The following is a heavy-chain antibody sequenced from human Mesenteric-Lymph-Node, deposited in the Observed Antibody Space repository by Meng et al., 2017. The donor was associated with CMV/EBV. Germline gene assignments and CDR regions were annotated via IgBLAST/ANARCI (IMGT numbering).Heavy chain of an antibody. CDR2: INFDGSST. CDR1: GFTFSNYW. CDR3: AREGLLAGYYFDY. V-gene: IGHV3-74*01. D-gene: IGHD3-9*01. Sequence: GESLKISCAASGFTFSNYWMHWVRQAPGKGLVWVSRINFDGSSTNYADSVKGRFTISRDNAKNTLYLQMNSLRVEDTAVYYCAREGLLAGYYFDYWGQGTLVTVSS. J-gene: IGHJ4*02.